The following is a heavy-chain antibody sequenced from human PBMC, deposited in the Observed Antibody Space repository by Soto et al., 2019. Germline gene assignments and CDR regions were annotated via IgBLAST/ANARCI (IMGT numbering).Heavy chain of an antibody. Sequence: GGSLRLSCAPSGFTFSTYGMHWVRQAPGKRLEWVAVIWYDGSNQYYADSVKGRFTISRDNSKNVLYLQMNSLRAEDTAVYYCARDLGAFNYGSAYFDYWGQGTPVTVSS. D-gene: IGHD3-10*01. J-gene: IGHJ4*02. CDR1: GFTFSTYG. V-gene: IGHV3-33*01. CDR2: IWYDGSNQ. CDR3: ARDLGAFNYGSAYFDY.